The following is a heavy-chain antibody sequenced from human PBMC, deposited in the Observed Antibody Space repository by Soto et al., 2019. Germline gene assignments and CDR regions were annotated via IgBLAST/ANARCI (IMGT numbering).Heavy chain of an antibody. D-gene: IGHD2-21*02. Sequence: GGSLRLSCAASGFTFSSYGMHWVRQAPGKGLEWVAVISYDGSNKYYADSVKGRFTISRDNSKNTLYLQMNSLRAEDTAVFYFCGDPGWTDIAGCTSYFDYWGQGTLVTVSS. CDR2: ISYDGSNK. V-gene: IGHV3-30*03. J-gene: IGHJ4*02. CDR1: GFTFSSYG. CDR3: CGDPGWTDIAGCTSYFDY.